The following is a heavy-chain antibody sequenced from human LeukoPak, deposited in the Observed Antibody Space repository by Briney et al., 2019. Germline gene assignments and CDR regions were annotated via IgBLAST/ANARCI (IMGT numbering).Heavy chain of an antibody. CDR1: GFTFSSYS. J-gene: IGHJ4*02. Sequence: GGSLRLSCAASGFTFSSYSMNWVRQAPGKGLEWVSSISSSSSYIYYADSVKGRFTISRDNAKNSLYLQMNSLRAEDTAVYYCARVARGYSYGYRGPLDYWGQGTLVTVSS. V-gene: IGHV3-21*01. CDR2: ISSSSSYI. D-gene: IGHD5-18*01. CDR3: ARVARGYSYGYRGPLDY.